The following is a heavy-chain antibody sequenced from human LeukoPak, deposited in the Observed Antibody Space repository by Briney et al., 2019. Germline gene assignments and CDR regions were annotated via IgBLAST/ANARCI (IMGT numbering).Heavy chain of an antibody. V-gene: IGHV3-74*01. D-gene: IGHD2-21*01. CDR1: GVTISSYS. CDR2: INIDYSST. Sequence: GGTLTLSCTVSGVTISSYSMHWGRHGPPQGLGWVSRINIDYSSTSYADSVKGRFTISRDNAKNTLYLQMNSLRAEDTAVYYCARLKMWSGWPRYYYYMDVWGKGTTVTVSS. CDR3: ARLKMWSGWPRYYYYMDV. J-gene: IGHJ6*03.